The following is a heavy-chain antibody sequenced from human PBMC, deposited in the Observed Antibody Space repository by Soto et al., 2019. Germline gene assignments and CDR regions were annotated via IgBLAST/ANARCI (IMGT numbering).Heavy chain of an antibody. CDR1: GYTFTSYD. CDR2: MNPNSGNT. V-gene: IGHV1-8*01. D-gene: IGHD2-15*01. CDR3: ACYGSGGGRDPGYGDGLDF. Sequence: ASVKVSCKASGYTFTSYDINWVRQATGQGPEWMGWMNPNSGNTGYAQKFQGRVTMTRNTSISTAYMELSSLRSEDTAVYYCACYGSGGGRDPGYGDGLDFWGQGTPVTVSS. J-gene: IGHJ4*01.